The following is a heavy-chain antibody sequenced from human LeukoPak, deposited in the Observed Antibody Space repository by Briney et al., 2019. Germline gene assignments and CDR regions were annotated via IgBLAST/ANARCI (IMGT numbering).Heavy chain of an antibody. Sequence: SETLSLTCTVSGGSISSYYWSWIRQPPGKGLEWVGYIYYSGSTNYNPSLKTRVTISVDTSKNQFSLKLSSGTAADTAVYYCARGVGQGYYYYSMDVWGQGTTVTVSS. CDR1: GGSISSYY. J-gene: IGHJ6*02. V-gene: IGHV4-59*01. D-gene: IGHD1-26*01. CDR3: ARGVGQGYYYYSMDV. CDR2: IYYSGST.